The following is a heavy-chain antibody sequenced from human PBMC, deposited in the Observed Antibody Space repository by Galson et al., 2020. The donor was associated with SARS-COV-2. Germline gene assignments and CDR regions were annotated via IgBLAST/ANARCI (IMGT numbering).Heavy chain of an antibody. CDR1: EYNFPSHW. J-gene: IGHJ3*02. D-gene: IGHD1-26*01. CDR2: IYPGDSDT. V-gene: IGHV5-51*01. Sequence: GESLKISCKGSEYNFPSHWIGWVRQMPGKGLEWMGIIYPGDSDTRYSPSFQGQVTISADKSISTAYLQCSSLKASDTAMYYCARHGGGTYFYTVEIWGQGTMVTVSS. CDR3: ARHGGGTYFYTVEI.